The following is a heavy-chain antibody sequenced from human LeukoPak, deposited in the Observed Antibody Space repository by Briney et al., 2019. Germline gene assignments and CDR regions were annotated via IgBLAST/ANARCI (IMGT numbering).Heavy chain of an antibody. J-gene: IGHJ4*02. D-gene: IGHD3-22*01. CDR3: ATTNDGGGYQWGDFFDF. CDR1: GGTSNSHA. CDR2: IIPNLGTT. V-gene: IGHV1-69*04. Sequence: SVTVSCKASGGTSNSHAISWVRQAPGQGLEWMGRIIPNLGTTNRAQNFQDRVTLTADKSTNTAYIELTRLTSDDTAVYYCATTNDGGGYQWGDFFDFWGQGTLVTVSS.